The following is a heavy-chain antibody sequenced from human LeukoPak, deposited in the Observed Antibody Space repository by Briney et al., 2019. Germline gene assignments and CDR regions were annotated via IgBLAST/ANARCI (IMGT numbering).Heavy chain of an antibody. CDR1: GFTFGTYA. J-gene: IGHJ3*02. CDR2: IGGSGGST. V-gene: IGHV3-23*01. CDR3: AKDKGSWSSGYYLDAFDI. Sequence: GGSLRLSCTASGFTFGTYAMNWVRQAPGKGLEWVSSIGGSGGSTYYADSVKGRFTISRDNSKNTLYLQMNSLRAEDTAVYYCAKDKGSWSSGYYLDAFDIWGQGTMVTVSS. D-gene: IGHD3-22*01.